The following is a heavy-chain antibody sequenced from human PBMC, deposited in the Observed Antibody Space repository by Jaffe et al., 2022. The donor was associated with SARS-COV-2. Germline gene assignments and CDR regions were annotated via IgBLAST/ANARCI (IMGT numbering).Heavy chain of an antibody. CDR2: IKQDGSEK. J-gene: IGHJ4*02. CDR1: GFTFNSYW. Sequence: EVQLVESGGGLVQPGESLRLSCAASGFTFNSYWMSWVRQAPGKGLEWVANIKQDGSEKYYVDSVKGRFTISRDNAKNSLYLQMNSLRAEDTAVYYCAVYSGYDSVDYWGQGTLVTVSS. D-gene: IGHD5-12*01. V-gene: IGHV3-7*03. CDR3: AVYSGYDSVDY.